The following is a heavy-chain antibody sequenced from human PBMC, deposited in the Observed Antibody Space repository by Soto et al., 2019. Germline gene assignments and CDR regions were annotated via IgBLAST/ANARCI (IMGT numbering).Heavy chain of an antibody. J-gene: IGHJ3*02. CDR1: GGSISSGGYY. Sequence: QVQLQESGPGLVKPSQTLSLTCTVSGGSISSGGYYWSWIRQHPGKGLEWLGYIYYSGSTFYNPSLKSRVTISVDTSKNQFSLKLSSVTAADTAVYYCARVKGSGSYYAFDIWGQGTMVTVSS. D-gene: IGHD3-10*01. V-gene: IGHV4-31*03. CDR2: IYYSGST. CDR3: ARVKGSGSYYAFDI.